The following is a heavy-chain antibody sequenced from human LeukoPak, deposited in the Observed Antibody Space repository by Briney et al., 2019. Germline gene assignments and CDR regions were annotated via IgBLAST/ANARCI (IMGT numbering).Heavy chain of an antibody. CDR2: IYTSGST. D-gene: IGHD3-3*01. CDR1: GGSISSGSYY. CDR3: ARGGEIFGELDY. Sequence: TSETLSLTCTVSGGSISSGSYYWSWIRQPAGKGLEWIGRIYTSGSTNYDPSLKSRVTISVDTSKNQFSLKPSSVTAADTAVYYCARGGEIFGELDYWGQGTLVTVSS. V-gene: IGHV4-61*02. J-gene: IGHJ4*02.